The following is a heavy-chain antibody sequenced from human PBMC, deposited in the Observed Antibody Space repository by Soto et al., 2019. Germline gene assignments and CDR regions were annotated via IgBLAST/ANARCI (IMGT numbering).Heavy chain of an antibody. CDR1: GGSFVSSVYC. V-gene: IGHV4-39*01. D-gene: IGHD3-3*01. CDR3: ARLSYDFWSGFYRPGFDF. Sequence: PSETLSLTCTVSGGSFVSSVYCCAWVRQPPWSGLEWIASISDSGNTYYNPSLKSRVALSVDASKKQFSLRLRAVTAADRAVYYCARLSYDFWSGFYRPGFDFWGQGLLVTVSS. J-gene: IGHJ4*02. CDR2: ISDSGNT.